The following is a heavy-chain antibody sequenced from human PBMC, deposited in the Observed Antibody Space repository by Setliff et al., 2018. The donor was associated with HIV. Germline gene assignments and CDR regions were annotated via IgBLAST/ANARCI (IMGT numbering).Heavy chain of an antibody. Sequence: SETLSLTCAVSGGSISSAYWSWVRQPPGKGLEWIGYIYSGGITKYNPSLKSRVTISVDTSKNRFSLTLRSVTAADTAVYYCARVFPLVTADDNRFDPWGQGILVTVSS. CDR1: GGSISSAY. J-gene: IGHJ5*02. D-gene: IGHD2-21*02. CDR3: ARVFPLVTADDNRFDP. CDR2: IYSGGIT. V-gene: IGHV4-59*08.